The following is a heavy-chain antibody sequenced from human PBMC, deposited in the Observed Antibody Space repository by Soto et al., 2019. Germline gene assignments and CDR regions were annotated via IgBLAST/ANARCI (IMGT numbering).Heavy chain of an antibody. Sequence: VEVSCRASGSTLTSFYVHWVRKATGQGLEWMGWTNPNSGGTYFAQKFQGRVTMTRGTSISTAYMELSRLRSHDTPVYYCARGGNCNYCSYYDYWGQGTLVAVSS. J-gene: IGHJ4*02. V-gene: IGHV1-2*02. D-gene: IGHD1-7*01. CDR3: ARGGNCNYCSYYDY. CDR2: TNPNSGGT. CDR1: GSTLTSFY.